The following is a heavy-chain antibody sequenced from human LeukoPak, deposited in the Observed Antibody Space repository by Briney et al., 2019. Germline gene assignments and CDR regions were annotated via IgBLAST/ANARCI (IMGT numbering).Heavy chain of an antibody. CDR1: GFTFSSAW. CDR2: IKSKTDGGTT. V-gene: IGHV3-15*01. D-gene: IGHD3-10*01. J-gene: IGHJ4*02. Sequence: PGGSLRLSCAASGFTFSSAWMSWVRQAPGKGLEWVGRIKSKTDGGTTDYAAPVKGRFTISRDDSKNTLYLQMNSLKTEDTAVYYCTTYPYMVRGVINAYWGQGTLVTVSS. CDR3: TTYPYMVRGVINAY.